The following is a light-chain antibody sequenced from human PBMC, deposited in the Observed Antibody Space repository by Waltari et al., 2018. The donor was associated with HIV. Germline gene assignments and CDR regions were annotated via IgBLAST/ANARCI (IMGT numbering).Light chain of an antibody. V-gene: IGKV4-1*01. CDR2: WAS. Sequence: DIVMTQSPDSLALSLGERATIKCKSSQSLLYTSNNKNCLAWYQQKPGQPPKLLIYWASTRESGVPDRFSGSESETDFTLTISGLQAEDVAVYYCQQFYSSPLTFGQGTSLEIK. J-gene: IGKJ2*01. CDR1: QSLLYTSNNKNC. CDR3: QQFYSSPLT.